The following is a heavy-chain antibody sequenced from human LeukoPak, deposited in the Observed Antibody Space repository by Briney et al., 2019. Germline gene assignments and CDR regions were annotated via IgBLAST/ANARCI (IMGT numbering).Heavy chain of an antibody. J-gene: IGHJ6*02. Sequence: PGGSLRLSCAASGFTFGSYALHWVRQAPGKGLEGVAVISHYGSHTYFADSVRGRFTISRDRSKNTVDLQMSSLRPEDSAVYYCARSPYDSSGNRYYYYALDVWGQGTTVSVSS. V-gene: IGHV3-30*04. CDR3: ARSPYDSSGNRYYYYALDV. CDR2: ISHYGSHT. D-gene: IGHD3-22*01. CDR1: GFTFGSYA.